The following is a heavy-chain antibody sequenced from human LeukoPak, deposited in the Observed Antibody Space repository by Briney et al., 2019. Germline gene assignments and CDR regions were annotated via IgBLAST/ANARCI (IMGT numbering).Heavy chain of an antibody. Sequence: SETLSLTCAVYGGSFSGYYWSWIRQPPGKGLEWIGEINHSGSTNYNPSLKSRVTISVDTSKNQFSLKLSSVTAADTAVYYCARGDGDSSLGCWGKGTLVTVSS. J-gene: IGHJ1*01. CDR3: ARGDGDSSLGC. CDR1: GGSFSGYY. V-gene: IGHV4-34*01. CDR2: INHSGST. D-gene: IGHD5-18*01.